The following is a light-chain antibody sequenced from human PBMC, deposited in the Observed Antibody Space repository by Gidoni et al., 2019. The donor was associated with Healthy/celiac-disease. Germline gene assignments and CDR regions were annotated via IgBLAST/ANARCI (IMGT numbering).Light chain of an antibody. J-gene: IGLJ3*02. Sequence: QSVLTQPPSTSGTPGQRVTISCSGSSPHIGRNTVNWYQQRPGTAPKLLIYSNNQRPSGVPDRFSCSKSGTSASLAISGLQSGDEADYYCAAWDDSLNGWVFGGGTKLTVL. CDR1: SPHIGRNT. V-gene: IGLV1-44*01. CDR2: SNN. CDR3: AAWDDSLNGWV.